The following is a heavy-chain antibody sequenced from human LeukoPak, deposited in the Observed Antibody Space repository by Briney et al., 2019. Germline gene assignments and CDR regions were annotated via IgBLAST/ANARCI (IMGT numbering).Heavy chain of an antibody. J-gene: IGHJ4*02. D-gene: IGHD3-22*01. CDR2: TYYRSKWYN. V-gene: IGHV6-1*01. CDR1: GDSVSSNSAA. Sequence: SQTLSLTCAISGDSVSSNSAAWNWIRQSPSRGLEWLGRTYYRSKWYNDYAVSVKSRITINPDTSKNQFSLQLNSVTPEDTAVYYCARDPSYYYDSSGYSFFDYWGQGTLVTVSS. CDR3: ARDPSYYYDSSGYSFFDY.